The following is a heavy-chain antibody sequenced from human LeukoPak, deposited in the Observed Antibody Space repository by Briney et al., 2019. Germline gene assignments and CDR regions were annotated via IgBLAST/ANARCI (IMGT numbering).Heavy chain of an antibody. D-gene: IGHD3-22*01. J-gene: IGHJ4*02. CDR2: ITPNSGVT. V-gene: IGHV1-2*06. CDR1: GYTFNGCY. Sequence: ASVNVSCKAYGYTFNGCYMHWVRHAPGPGLDCIVRITPNSGVTNYAQKFKDRVTMTRATSMSTAELDMGGLRSDDTAVYYCARGSHNNYYDSSGYPHWGQGTLVTVSS. CDR3: ARGSHNNYYDSSGYPH.